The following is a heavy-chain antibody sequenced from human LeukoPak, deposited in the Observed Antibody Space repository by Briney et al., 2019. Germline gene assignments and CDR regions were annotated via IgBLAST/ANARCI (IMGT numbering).Heavy chain of an antibody. J-gene: IGHJ6*03. CDR3: AKEENYGSGSYYHYYYMDV. CDR2: ISGSGGST. V-gene: IGHV3-23*01. Sequence: GGSLRLSCAASGFTFSSYAMSWVRQAPGKGLEWVSAISGSGGSTYYADSVKGRFSISRDNSKNTLYLQMNSLRAEDTAVYYWAKEENYGSGSYYHYYYMDVWGKGPRSPSP. CDR1: GFTFSSYA. D-gene: IGHD3-10*01.